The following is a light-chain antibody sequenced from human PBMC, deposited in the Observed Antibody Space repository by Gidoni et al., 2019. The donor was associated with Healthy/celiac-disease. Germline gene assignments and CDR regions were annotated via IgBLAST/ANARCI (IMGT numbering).Light chain of an antibody. Sequence: EIVLTQSPATLSLSPGERATLSCRASQSVRSYLAWYQQKPGQAPRLLIYDASNRATGIPARFSGSGSGTDLTLTISSLEPEDFAVYYCQQRSNWPRTFXQXTKLEIK. J-gene: IGKJ2*01. CDR2: DAS. V-gene: IGKV3-11*01. CDR1: QSVRSY. CDR3: QQRSNWPRT.